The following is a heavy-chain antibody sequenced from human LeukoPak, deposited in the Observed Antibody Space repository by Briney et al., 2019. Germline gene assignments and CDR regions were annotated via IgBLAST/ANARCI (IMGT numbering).Heavy chain of an antibody. J-gene: IGHJ4*02. D-gene: IGHD6-13*01. CDR2: INHRGST. CDR1: GGSFSGYY. V-gene: IGHV4-34*01. Sequence: SEILSLTCAVYGGSFSGYYWSWIRQPPGKGLEWIGEINHRGSTNYNPSLKSRVTISVDTSKNQFSLKLSSVTAADTAVYYCARGRGIYSSSWSGFRYYFDYWGQGTLVTVSS. CDR3: ARGRGIYSSSWSGFRYYFDY.